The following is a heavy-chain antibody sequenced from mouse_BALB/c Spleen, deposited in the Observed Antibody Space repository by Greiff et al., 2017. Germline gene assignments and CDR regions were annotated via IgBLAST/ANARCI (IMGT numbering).Heavy chain of an antibody. CDR1: GFTFSDYY. CDR3: ASRWLPYYAMDY. V-gene: IGHV5-4*02. Sequence: EVKLVESGGGLVKPGGSLKLSCAASGFTFSDYYMYWVRQTPEKRLEWVATISDGGSYTYYPDSVKGRFTISRDNAKNNLYLQMSSLKSEDTAMYYCASRWLPYYAMDYWGQGTSVTVSS. CDR2: ISDGGSYT. D-gene: IGHD2-3*01. J-gene: IGHJ4*01.